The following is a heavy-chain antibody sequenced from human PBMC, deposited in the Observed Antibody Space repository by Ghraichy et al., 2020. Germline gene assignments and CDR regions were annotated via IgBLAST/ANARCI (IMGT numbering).Heavy chain of an antibody. CDR3: ARDGHNDAEGAY. V-gene: IGHV3-7*03. CDR2: MNGDGKER. CDR1: GFIFKDDW. D-gene: IGHD1-1*01. Sequence: GGSLRLSCVTSGFIFKDDWMTWVRQAPGKGLEWVANMNGDGKERNYLGSVKGRFTISRDNAKNSLHLQMSSLRAEDTAVYYCARDGHNDAEGAYWGQGTLVNVSS. J-gene: IGHJ4*02.